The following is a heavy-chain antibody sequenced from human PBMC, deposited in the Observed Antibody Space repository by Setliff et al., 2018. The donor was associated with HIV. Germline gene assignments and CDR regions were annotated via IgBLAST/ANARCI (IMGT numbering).Heavy chain of an antibody. D-gene: IGHD6-19*01. CDR3: AKAELSSGRYYFDY. Sequence: GSLRLSCAASGFTFSDYYMSWIRQAPGKGLEWVSAISGSGTGTYYADSVKGRFTISRDNVKNSLYLQMNSLRAEDTAVYYCAKAELSSGRYYFDYWGQGTLVTVSS. CDR1: GFTFSDYY. J-gene: IGHJ4*02. CDR2: ISGSGTGT. V-gene: IGHV3-11*04.